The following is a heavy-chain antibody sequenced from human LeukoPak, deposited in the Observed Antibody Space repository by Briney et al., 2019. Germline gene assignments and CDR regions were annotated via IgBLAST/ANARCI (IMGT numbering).Heavy chain of an antibody. CDR2: ITSSSSTI. CDR3: VRNEWGDY. V-gene: IGHV3-48*02. J-gene: IGHJ4*02. Sequence: TGGSLRLSCAASGFSFSTYTMNWARQAPGKGLEWLSYITSSSSTICYADSVEGRFTVSRDNAKNSLYLQMNSLRDEDTAVYYCVRNEWGDYWGQGTAVTVSS. CDR1: GFSFSTYT. D-gene: IGHD1-26*01.